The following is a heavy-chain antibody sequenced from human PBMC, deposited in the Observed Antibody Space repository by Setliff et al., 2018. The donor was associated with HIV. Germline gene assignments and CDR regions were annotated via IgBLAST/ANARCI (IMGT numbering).Heavy chain of an antibody. CDR2: INHSGST. J-gene: IGHJ6*03. V-gene: IGHV4-34*01. CDR3: ARNPAIPFYDSSGYYYRYYYYYMDV. D-gene: IGHD3-22*01. CDR1: GGSFSGYY. Sequence: ASETLSLTCAVYGGSFSGYYWSWIRQPPGKGLEWIGEINHSGSTNYNPSLKSRVTISVDTSKNQFSLKLSSVTAADTAVYYFARNPAIPFYDSSGYYYRYYYYYMDVWGKGTTVTVS.